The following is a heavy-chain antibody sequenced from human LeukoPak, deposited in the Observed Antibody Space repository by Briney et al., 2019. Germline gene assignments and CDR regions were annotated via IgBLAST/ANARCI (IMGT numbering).Heavy chain of an antibody. J-gene: IGHJ5*02. CDR1: GFTFSSYA. D-gene: IGHD2-2*01. CDR2: ISGSGRTP. Sequence: GGSLRLSCAASGFTFSSYAIKWVRQAPGKWVEWVSAISGSGRTPYYAGSVKGRFAIARDHSKNTLFLQMNSLTAEDTAVYYCGRGGKVDQLLLARWGQGSLVTVSS. CDR3: GRGGKVDQLLLAR. V-gene: IGHV3-23*01.